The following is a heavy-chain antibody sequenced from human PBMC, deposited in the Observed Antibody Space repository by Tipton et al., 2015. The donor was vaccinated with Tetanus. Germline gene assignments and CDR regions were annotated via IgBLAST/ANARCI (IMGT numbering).Heavy chain of an antibody. CDR2: ISNGNT. Sequence: GLVKPSETLSLTCTVSRGPISSYYWSWIRQPAGKGLEWIGHISNGNTDYAPSLKSRVSLSVDTSTNQFSMKLRSVTAADTAVYYCARGVTDGYNRRFDYWGQGTLVAASP. CDR3: ARGVTDGYNRRFDY. D-gene: IGHD5-24*01. V-gene: IGHV4-4*07. CDR1: RGPISSYY. J-gene: IGHJ4*02.